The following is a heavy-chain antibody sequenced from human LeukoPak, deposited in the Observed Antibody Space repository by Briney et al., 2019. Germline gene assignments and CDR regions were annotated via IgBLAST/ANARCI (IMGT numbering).Heavy chain of an antibody. J-gene: IGHJ4*02. CDR3: ARGVRYDILTGYYRPLGYYFDY. CDR1: GGCFSGYY. D-gene: IGHD3-9*01. V-gene: IGHV4-34*01. Sequence: SETLSLTCAVYGGCFSGYYCSWIRQPPGKGLEWIGEINHSGSTNYNPSLKSRVTISVDTSKNQFSLKLSSVTAADTAVYYCARGVRYDILTGYYRPLGYYFDYWGQGTLVTVSS. CDR2: INHSGST.